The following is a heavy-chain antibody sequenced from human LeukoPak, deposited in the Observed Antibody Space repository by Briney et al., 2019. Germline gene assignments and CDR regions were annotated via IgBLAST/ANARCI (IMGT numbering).Heavy chain of an antibody. CDR2: ISGSGGST. Sequence: GSLRLSCAASGFTFSSYAMSWVRQAPGKGLEWVSAISGSGGSTYYADSVKGRFTISRDNSKNTLYLQMNSLRAEDTAVYYCAKTIYSSGRFDYFDYWGQGTLVTVSS. CDR1: GFTFSSYA. D-gene: IGHD6-19*01. V-gene: IGHV3-23*01. CDR3: AKTIYSSGRFDYFDY. J-gene: IGHJ4*02.